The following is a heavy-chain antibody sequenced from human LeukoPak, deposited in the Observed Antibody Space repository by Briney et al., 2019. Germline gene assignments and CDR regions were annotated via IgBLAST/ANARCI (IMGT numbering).Heavy chain of an antibody. J-gene: IGHJ4*02. V-gene: IGHV4-61*01. CDR1: GGSFSSGSYY. CDR3: ARVNTAMALLDC. CDR2: IYYSEST. Sequence: PSETLSLTCTVSGGSFSSGSYYWNWIRQPPGKGLEWIGYIYYSESTSYNPSLKSRVTMSVDTSKNQFSLKLSSVTAADTAVNYCARVNTAMALLDCWGQGTLVTVSS. D-gene: IGHD5-18*01.